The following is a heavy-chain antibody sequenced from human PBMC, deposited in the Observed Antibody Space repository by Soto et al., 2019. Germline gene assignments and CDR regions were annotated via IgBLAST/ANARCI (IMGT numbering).Heavy chain of an antibody. J-gene: IGHJ4*02. CDR3: AKIVAAAGTVNFDY. V-gene: IGHV3-30*18. CDR2: ISYDGSNK. D-gene: IGHD6-13*01. CDR1: GFTFSSYG. Sequence: GGSLRLSCAASGFTFSSYGMHWVRQAPGKGLEWVAVISYDGSNKYYADSVKGRFTISRDNSKNTLYLQMNSLRAEDTAVYYCAKIVAAAGTVNFDYWGQGTLVTVSS.